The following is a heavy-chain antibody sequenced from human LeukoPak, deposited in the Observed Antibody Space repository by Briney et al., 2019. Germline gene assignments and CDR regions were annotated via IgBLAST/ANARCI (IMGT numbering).Heavy chain of an antibody. V-gene: IGHV3-23*01. Sequence: GGSLRLSCAASGFTFSSHAMSWVRQAPGKGLEWVSAISGSGGSTYYADSVKGRFTISRDNSKNTLYLQMNSLRAEDTAVYYCAKDPRDRLYYYDSSGYPWYFDLWGRGTLVTVSS. CDR3: AKDPRDRLYYYDSSGYPWYFDL. CDR2: ISGSGGST. J-gene: IGHJ2*01. CDR1: GFTFSSHA. D-gene: IGHD3-22*01.